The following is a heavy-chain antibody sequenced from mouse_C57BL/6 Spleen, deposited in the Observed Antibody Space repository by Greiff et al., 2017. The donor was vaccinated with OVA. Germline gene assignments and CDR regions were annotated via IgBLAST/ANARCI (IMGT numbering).Heavy chain of an antibody. J-gene: IGHJ2*01. CDR2: ISDGGSYT. Sequence: VQLKESGGGLVKPGGSLKLSCAASGFTFSSYAMSWVRQTPEKRLEWVATISDGGSYTYYPDNVKGRFTISRDNAKNNLYLQMSHLKSEDTAMYYCARETLDYWGQGTTLTVSS. CDR3: ARETLDY. CDR1: GFTFSSYA. V-gene: IGHV5-4*01.